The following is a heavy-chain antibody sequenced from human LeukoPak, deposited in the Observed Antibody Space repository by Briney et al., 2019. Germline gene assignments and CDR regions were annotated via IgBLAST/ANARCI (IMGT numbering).Heavy chain of an antibody. J-gene: IGHJ4*02. D-gene: IGHD6-13*01. V-gene: IGHV1-18*01. CDR1: GYTFTSYG. Sequence: ASVKVSCKASGYTFTSYGISWVRQAPAQGLEWMGWISAYNGNTDYAQNLQGRVTLTTDTSTTTAYMELRSLGSDDTAVYYCARDQSLVAYSSTWFDYWGQGTLVTVSS. CDR3: ARDQSLVAYSSTWFDY. CDR2: ISAYNGNT.